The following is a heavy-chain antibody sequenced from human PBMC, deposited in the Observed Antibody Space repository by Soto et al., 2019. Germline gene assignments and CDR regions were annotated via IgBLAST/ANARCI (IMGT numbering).Heavy chain of an antibody. D-gene: IGHD2-15*01. Sequence: QITLKESGPTLVKPTQTLTLTCTFSGFSLSTGGVGVGWIRQPPGKALEWLALIYWDDDKRYTPSLQNRLTLTKTSYNQVVLTMTNMDPVDTATYYCALRNVEVVAASTNTFDYWGQGTLVTVSS. J-gene: IGHJ4*02. CDR3: ALRNVEVVAASTNTFDY. CDR1: GFSLSTGGVG. CDR2: IYWDDDK. V-gene: IGHV2-5*02.